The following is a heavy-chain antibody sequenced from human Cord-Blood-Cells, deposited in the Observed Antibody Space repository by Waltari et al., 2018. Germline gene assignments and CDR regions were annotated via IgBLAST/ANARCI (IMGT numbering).Heavy chain of an antibody. J-gene: IGHJ6*02. CDR3: ARDHSGSYYYYYGMDV. Sequence: QVQLVQSGAEVKKPGASVKVSCKASGYTFTSYGISWVRQAPGQGLEWRGWIGAYNGNTNYAQKRQGRVTMTTDTSTSTAYMELRSLRSDDTAVYYCARDHSGSYYYYYGMDVWGQGTTVTVSS. D-gene: IGHD1-26*01. CDR2: IGAYNGNT. CDR1: GYTFTSYG. V-gene: IGHV1-18*01.